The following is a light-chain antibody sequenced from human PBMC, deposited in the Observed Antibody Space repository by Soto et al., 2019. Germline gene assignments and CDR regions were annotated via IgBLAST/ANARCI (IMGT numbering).Light chain of an antibody. CDR3: CSYAGSYTFV. J-gene: IGLJ1*01. CDR2: DVT. V-gene: IGLV2-11*01. CDR1: SRDVAVYSY. Sequence: QSALTQPRSVSGSPGQSVTVSCTGTSRDVAVYSYVSWFQQHPGKAPQLLIYDVTKRRLGVPGRFSGSKSGNTASLTISGLQAEDEAQYYCCSYAGSYTFVFGSGTKVTVL.